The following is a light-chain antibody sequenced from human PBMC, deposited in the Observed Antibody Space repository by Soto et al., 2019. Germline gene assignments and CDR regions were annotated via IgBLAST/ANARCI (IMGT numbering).Light chain of an antibody. V-gene: IGKV3-15*01. CDR1: QSVSSN. CDR2: GAS. Sequence: EIVMTQSPATLYVSPGERATLSCRASQSVSSNLALYQQKPGQAPRLLIYGASTRATGIPARFSGSGSGTEFTLTISSMQSEDFAVYYCQQYNNWPPTWTFGQGTKVEIK. J-gene: IGKJ1*01. CDR3: QQYNNWPPTWT.